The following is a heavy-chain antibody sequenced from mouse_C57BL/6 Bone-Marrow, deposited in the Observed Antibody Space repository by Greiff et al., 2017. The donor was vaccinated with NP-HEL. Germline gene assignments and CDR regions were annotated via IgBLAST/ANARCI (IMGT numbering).Heavy chain of an antibody. J-gene: IGHJ3*01. CDR1: GFTFSNYW. V-gene: IGHV6-3*01. Sequence: EVKVEESGGGLVQPGGSMKLSCVASGFTFSNYWMNWVRQSPEKGLEWVAQIRSKSDNYATHYAESVKGRFTISRDDSTSSVYLQMNDLRAEGTGIYYYTGGTVVEGGFAYWGQGTLVTVSA. D-gene: IGHD1-1*01. CDR2: IRSKSDNYAT. CDR3: TGGTVVEGGFAY.